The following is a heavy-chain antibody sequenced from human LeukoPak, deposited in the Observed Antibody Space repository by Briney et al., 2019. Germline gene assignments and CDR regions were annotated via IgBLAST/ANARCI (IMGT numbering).Heavy chain of an antibody. CDR3: AKDPVIAAAYIDI. CDR2: ISGSGGST. D-gene: IGHD6-13*01. J-gene: IGHJ3*02. V-gene: IGHV3-23*01. CDR1: GFTFSGYA. Sequence: PGGSLRLSCAASGFTFSGYAMSWVRPAPGKGLEWVSAISGSGGSTYYADSVKGRFTISRDNSKNTLYLQMNSLRAEDTAVYYCAKDPVIAAAYIDIWGEGTMVTVSS.